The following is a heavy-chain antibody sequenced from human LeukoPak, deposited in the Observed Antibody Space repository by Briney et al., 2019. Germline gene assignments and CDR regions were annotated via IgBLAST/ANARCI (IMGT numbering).Heavy chain of an antibody. V-gene: IGHV3-30-3*01. CDR1: GFTFGSYA. J-gene: IGHJ4*02. CDR3: ARDAGYSSGWPEY. D-gene: IGHD6-19*01. Sequence: GGSLRLSCAASGFTFGSYAMHWVRQAPGKGLEWVAVISYDGSNKYYADSVKGRFTISRDNSKNTLYLQMNSLRAEDTAVYYCARDAGYSSGWPEYWGQGTLVTVSS. CDR2: ISYDGSNK.